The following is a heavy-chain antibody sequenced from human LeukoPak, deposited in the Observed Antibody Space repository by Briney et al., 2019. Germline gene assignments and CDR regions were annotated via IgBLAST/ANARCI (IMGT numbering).Heavy chain of an antibody. CDR1: GGSISSYY. Sequence: SETLSLTCTVSGGSISSYYWSWIRQPPGKGLEWIGYIYYSGSTNYNPSLKSRVTISVDTSKNQFSLKLSSVTAADTAVYYCARVEGAYYDSSGYYSPYFDYWGQGPWSPSPQ. CDR3: ARVEGAYYDSSGYYSPYFDY. CDR2: IYYSGST. J-gene: IGHJ4*02. V-gene: IGHV4-59*01. D-gene: IGHD3-22*01.